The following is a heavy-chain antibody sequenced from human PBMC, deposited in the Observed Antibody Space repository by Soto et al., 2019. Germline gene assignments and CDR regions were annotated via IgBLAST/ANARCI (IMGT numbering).Heavy chain of an antibody. J-gene: IGHJ4*02. CDR3: ARDLGSCSSTSCRHFDY. V-gene: IGHV4-4*02. D-gene: IGHD2-2*03. Sequence: QVQLRESGPGLVKTSGTLSPTCAVSGGSISTITWWSWVRQPPGKGLQWIGEIYHSGSTNYNPSLKSRVTISVDKSKHQFSLELSSVTAADTAVYYCARDLGSCSSTSCRHFDYWGQGTLVTVSS. CDR2: IYHSGST. CDR1: GGSISTITW.